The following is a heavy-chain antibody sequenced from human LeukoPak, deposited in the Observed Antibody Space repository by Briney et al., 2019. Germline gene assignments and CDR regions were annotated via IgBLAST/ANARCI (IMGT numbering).Heavy chain of an antibody. Sequence: GGSLRLSCAASGFTFSSYGMSWVRQAPGKGLEWVSAISGSGGSTYYADSVKGRFTISRDNSKNTLYLQMNSLRAEDTAVYYCAKARDSSGYYHNWFDPWGQGTLVTVSS. D-gene: IGHD3-22*01. J-gene: IGHJ5*02. CDR3: AKARDSSGYYHNWFDP. V-gene: IGHV3-23*01. CDR2: ISGSGGST. CDR1: GFTFSSYG.